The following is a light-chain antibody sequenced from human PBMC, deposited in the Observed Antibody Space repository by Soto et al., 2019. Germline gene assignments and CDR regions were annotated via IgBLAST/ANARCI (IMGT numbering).Light chain of an antibody. CDR3: AAWDDSLNGHV. CDR1: SSNIGSNS. J-gene: IGLJ1*01. Sequence: QLVLPQPPSASGAPGQRVTISCSGSSSNIGSNSVNWYQQVPGTAPKLLIYTDNQRPSGVPDRFSGSKSGTSASLAISGLQSEDEADYYCAAWDDSLNGHVFGTGTKLTVL. CDR2: TDN. V-gene: IGLV1-44*01.